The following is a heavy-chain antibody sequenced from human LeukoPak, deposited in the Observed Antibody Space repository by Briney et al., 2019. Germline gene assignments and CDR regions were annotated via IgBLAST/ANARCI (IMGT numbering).Heavy chain of an antibody. CDR2: INHSGST. CDR1: GGSFSGYY. V-gene: IGHV4-34*01. Sequence: PSETLSLTCAVYGGSFSGYYWSWIRQPPGKGLEWIGEINHSGSTNYNPSLKSRVTISVDTSKNQFSLKLSSVTAADTAVYYCARGIIVVVPAAGGNWFDPWSQGTLVTVSS. J-gene: IGHJ5*02. CDR3: ARGIIVVVPAAGGNWFDP. D-gene: IGHD2-2*01.